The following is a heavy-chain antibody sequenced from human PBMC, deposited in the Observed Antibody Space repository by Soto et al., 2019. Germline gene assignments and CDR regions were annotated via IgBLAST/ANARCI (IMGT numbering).Heavy chain of an antibody. J-gene: IGHJ6*02. V-gene: IGHV3-66*01. D-gene: IGHD3-10*01. CDR2: IYSGGST. Sequence: PGGSLRLSCAASGFTVSSNYMSWVRQAPGKGLEWVSVIYSGGSTYYADSVKGRFTISRDNSKNTLYLQMNSLRAEDTAEYYGGGAYGSGSSYYYYGMDVWGQGPTVTVSS. CDR3: GGAYGSGSSYYYYGMDV. CDR1: GFTVSSNY.